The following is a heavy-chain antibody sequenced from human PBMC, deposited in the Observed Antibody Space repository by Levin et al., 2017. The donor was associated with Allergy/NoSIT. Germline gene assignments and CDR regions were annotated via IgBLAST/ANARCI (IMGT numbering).Heavy chain of an antibody. V-gene: IGHV4-59*01. J-gene: IGHJ6*02. Sequence: PSETLSLTCTVSGGSISSFYWSWIRQPPGKGLEWIGYIYYSGTTNYNPSLESRVTVSVDTSKNQFSLKLTSVTAADTAVYYCARGYFNNRFPPRIWGQGTTVTISS. CDR1: GGSISSFY. CDR2: IYYSGTT. D-gene: IGHD2/OR15-2a*01. CDR3: ARGYFNNRFPPRI.